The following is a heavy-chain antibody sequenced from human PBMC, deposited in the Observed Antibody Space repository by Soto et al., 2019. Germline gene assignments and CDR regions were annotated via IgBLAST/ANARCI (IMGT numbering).Heavy chain of an antibody. CDR3: ARYPSMTKVSLDY. CDR2: SSSSSSYI. D-gene: IGHD4-17*01. CDR1: GLTFSSYS. Sequence: EVQLVESGGGLVKPGGSLRLSCAASGLTFSSYSMKWVRKAPGKGLEWVSSSSSSSSYIYYADSVKGRFTISRDNAKNSLFLQMNRLRASDTAVYYCARYPSMTKVSLDYWGQGTLVTVSS. V-gene: IGHV3-21*01. J-gene: IGHJ4*02.